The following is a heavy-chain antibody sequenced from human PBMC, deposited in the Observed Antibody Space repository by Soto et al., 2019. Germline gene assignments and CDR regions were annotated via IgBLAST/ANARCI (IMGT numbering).Heavy chain of an antibody. CDR1: GFSLTSGVG. CDR2: IYWDDDK. D-gene: IGHD5-12*01. Sequence: QITLKESGPTLVRPPQTLTLTCTFSGFSLTSGVGVGWIRQPPGKALEWLALIYWDDDKRYSPSLKNRLTITQXTTXXQXTLTMTNVGPVDTATYFCAHIDPEIVTVGGHGGFDYWGQGTLVTVSS. V-gene: IGHV2-5*02. J-gene: IGHJ4*02. CDR3: AHIDPEIVTVGGHGGFDY.